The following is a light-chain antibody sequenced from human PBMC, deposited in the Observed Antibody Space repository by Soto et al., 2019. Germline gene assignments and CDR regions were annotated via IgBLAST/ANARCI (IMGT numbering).Light chain of an antibody. J-gene: IGLJ2*01. V-gene: IGLV2-8*01. Sequence: QSALTQPPSASGSPGQSVAISCTGTSSDIGAYKFVSWYQQHPGKAPKLIIYEVSIRPSGVPDRFSGSKSGNTASLTVSGLLAEDDADYYCSLYAGTNSVVFGGGTKVTVL. CDR1: SSDIGAYKF. CDR2: EVS. CDR3: SLYAGTNSVV.